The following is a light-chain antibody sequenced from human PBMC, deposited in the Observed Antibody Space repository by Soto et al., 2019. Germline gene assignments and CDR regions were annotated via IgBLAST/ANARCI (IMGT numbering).Light chain of an antibody. CDR1: QSVSSSY. CDR2: GAS. J-gene: IGKJ1*01. CDR3: QQYGSAPWT. V-gene: IGKV3-20*01. Sequence: EIVLTQSPGTLSLSPGERATLSCRASQSVSSSYLAWYQQKPGQAPRLLIYGASSRATGIPDRFSGSGSGTDLTLTTSRLEPEDFALYYCQQYGSAPWTFGQGTKVEIK.